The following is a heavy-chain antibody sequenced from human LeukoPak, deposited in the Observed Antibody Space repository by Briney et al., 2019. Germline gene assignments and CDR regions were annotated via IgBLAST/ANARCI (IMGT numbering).Heavy chain of an antibody. J-gene: IGHJ4*02. CDR3: AIDPNWGIHY. CDR2: ISGSGGST. D-gene: IGHD7-27*01. Sequence: GGSLRLSCAPSGFTFSNYAMTWVRQAPGKGLEWVSVISGSGGSTSYADSVKGRFTISRDNSKNTLYLQMNSLRAEDTAVYYCAIDPNWGIHYWGQGVLVTVSS. V-gene: IGHV3-23*01. CDR1: GFTFSNYA.